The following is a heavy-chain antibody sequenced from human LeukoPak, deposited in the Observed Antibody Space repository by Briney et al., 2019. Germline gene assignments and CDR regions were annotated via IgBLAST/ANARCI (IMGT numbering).Heavy chain of an antibody. J-gene: IGHJ4*02. CDR2: INPSGGSI. CDR1: GYTFTSYY. V-gene: IGHV1-46*01. D-gene: IGHD2-15*01. Sequence: ASVKVSCKASGYTFTSYYMHWVRQAPGQGLEWMGIINPSGGSISYAQKFQGRVTMTRDTSTSTVYMELSSLRSEDTAVYYCARAPGYCSGGSCYSALDYWGQGTLVTVSS. CDR3: ARAPGYCSGGSCYSALDY.